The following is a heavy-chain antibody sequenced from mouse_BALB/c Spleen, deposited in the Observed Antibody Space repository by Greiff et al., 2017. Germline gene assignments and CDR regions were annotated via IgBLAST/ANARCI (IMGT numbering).Heavy chain of an antibody. D-gene: IGHD4-1*01. CDR3: ARGTGTSWFAY. V-gene: IGHV1S56*01. Sequence: QVQLQQSGPELVKPGASVRISCKASGYTFTSYYIHWVKQRPGQGLEWIGWIYPGNVNTKYNEKFKGKATLTADKSSSTAYMQLSSLTSEDSAVYFCARGTGTSWFAYWGQGTLVTVSA. J-gene: IGHJ3*01. CDR1: GYTFTSYY. CDR2: IYPGNVNT.